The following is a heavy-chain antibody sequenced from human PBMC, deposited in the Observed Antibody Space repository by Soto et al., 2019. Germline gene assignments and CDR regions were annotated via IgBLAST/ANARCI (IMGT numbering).Heavy chain of an antibody. CDR2: INPNNYNT. CDR1: GHIFTNYY. Sequence: ASVKVSCKASGHIFTNYYIHWVRQAPGQGLQWMGIINPNNYNTSYAQKIQDRVAMTSDTSTTTIFLELSRLTSDDTALYYCTKGGCISGTCPGTLFDLWG. D-gene: IGHD6-19*01. J-gene: IGHJ3*01. CDR3: TKGGCISGTCPGTLFDL. V-gene: IGHV1-46*01.